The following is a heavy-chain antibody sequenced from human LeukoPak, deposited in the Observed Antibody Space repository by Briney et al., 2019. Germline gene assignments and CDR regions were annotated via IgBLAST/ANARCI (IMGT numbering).Heavy chain of an antibody. CDR2: ISAYNGNT. Sequence: GASVKVSCKAPGYTLTSYGISWVRQAPGQGLEWMGWISAYNGNTNYAQKLQGRVTMTTDTSTSTAYMELRSLRSDDTAVYYCARDCSSTSCYTWLHFDYWGQGTLVTVSS. CDR1: GYTLTSYG. CDR3: ARDCSSTSCYTWLHFDY. D-gene: IGHD2-2*02. J-gene: IGHJ4*02. V-gene: IGHV1-18*01.